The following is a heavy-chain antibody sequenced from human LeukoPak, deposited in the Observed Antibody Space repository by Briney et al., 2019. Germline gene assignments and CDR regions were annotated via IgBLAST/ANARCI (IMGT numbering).Heavy chain of an antibody. J-gene: IGHJ6*02. Sequence: ASVKVSYKASGGTFSSYAISWVRQAPGQGLEWMGRIIPILGIANYAQKFQGRVTITADKSTSTAYMELSSLRSEDTAVYYCARASSSWYPNYYYGMDVWGQGTTVTVSS. CDR2: IIPILGIA. V-gene: IGHV1-69*04. CDR3: ARASSSWYPNYYYGMDV. D-gene: IGHD6-13*01. CDR1: GGTFSSYA.